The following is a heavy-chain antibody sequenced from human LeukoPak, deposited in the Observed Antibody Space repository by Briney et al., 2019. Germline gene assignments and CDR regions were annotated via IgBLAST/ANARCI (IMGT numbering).Heavy chain of an antibody. CDR1: GCIFSNFA. D-gene: IGHD3-10*01. Sequence: GGSLRLSCAASGCIFSNFAMSWVRQAPGKGLEWVSAITGSGGSTYYADSVKGRFTISRDKSKNTLYLQMNSLRAEDTALYYCAKDPAYYYGSGSYSKFEYWGQGTLVTVSS. CDR3: AKDPAYYYGSGSYSKFEY. V-gene: IGHV3-23*01. CDR2: ITGSGGST. J-gene: IGHJ4*02.